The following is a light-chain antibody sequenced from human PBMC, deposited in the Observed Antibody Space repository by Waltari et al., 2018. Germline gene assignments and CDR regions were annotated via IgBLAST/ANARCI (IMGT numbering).Light chain of an antibody. CDR2: DVT. Sequence: QSALTQPASVSGSPGQSITISCTGSSGDVGGYNYVSWYQQYPGSAPKLIIYDVTKRPSGVSYRFSGSKSGNTASLTISGLQGEDEADYYCFSYTASDAWLFGGGTKLTVL. V-gene: IGLV2-14*01. CDR3: FSYTASDAWL. J-gene: IGLJ3*02. CDR1: SGDVGGYNY.